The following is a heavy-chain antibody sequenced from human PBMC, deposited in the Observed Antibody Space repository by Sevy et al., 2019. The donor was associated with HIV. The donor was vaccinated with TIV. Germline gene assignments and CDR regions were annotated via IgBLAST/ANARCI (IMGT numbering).Heavy chain of an antibody. CDR2: VKSKTDGGTT. D-gene: IGHD2-8*01. CDR3: CTVMRLFSVPKFWFFDL. CDR1: GFTFHNAW. V-gene: IGHV3-15*07. Sequence: GGSLRLSCAVSGFTFHNAWMNWVRQTPGKGLEWVGRVKSKTDGGTTDYAATVKGRFTILRDDSNDTLYLQMDSLKTDDTAVYYCCTVMRLFSVPKFWFFDLWGRGTLVTVSS. J-gene: IGHJ2*01.